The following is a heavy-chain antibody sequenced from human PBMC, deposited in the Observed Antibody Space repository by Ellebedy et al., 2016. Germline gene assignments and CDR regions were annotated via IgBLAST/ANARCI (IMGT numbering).Heavy chain of an antibody. V-gene: IGHV1-8*02. CDR3: ARGYRRAAAGTYIYYY. CDR2: MNPNSGNT. Sequence: ASVKVSCKASGYTFTSYGISWVRQAPGQGLEWMGWMNPNSGNTGYAQKFQGGVTMTRNTSISTAYMELSSLRSEDTAVYYCARGYRRAAAGTYIYYYWGQGTLVTVSS. D-gene: IGHD6-13*01. CDR1: GYTFTSYG. J-gene: IGHJ4*02.